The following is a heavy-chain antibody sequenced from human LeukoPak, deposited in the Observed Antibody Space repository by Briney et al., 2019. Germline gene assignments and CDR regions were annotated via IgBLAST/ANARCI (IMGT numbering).Heavy chain of an antibody. D-gene: IGHD6-19*01. V-gene: IGHV3-30*18. CDR1: GFTFSSYG. J-gene: IGHJ5*02. CDR3: AKAAVSIAVAGDNWFDP. Sequence: GSLRPSCAASGFTFSSYGMHWVRQAPGKGLEWVAVISYDGSNKYYADSVKGRFTISRDNSKNTLYLQMNSLRAEDTAVYYCAKAAVSIAVAGDNWFDPWGQGTLVTVSS. CDR2: ISYDGSNK.